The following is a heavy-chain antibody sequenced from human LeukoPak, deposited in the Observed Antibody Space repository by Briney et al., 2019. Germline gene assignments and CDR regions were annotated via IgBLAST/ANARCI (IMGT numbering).Heavy chain of an antibody. CDR3: ARVQGGNKQRKAGYYFDY. Sequence: PGGSLRLSCAASGFTFSSYAMHWVRQAPGKGLEWVAVISYDGSNKYYADSVKGRFTISRDNSKSTLYLQMNSLRAEDTAVYYCARVQGGNKQRKAGYYFDYWGQGTLVTVSS. CDR1: GFTFSSYA. CDR2: ISYDGSNK. V-gene: IGHV3-30-3*01. D-gene: IGHD6-25*01. J-gene: IGHJ4*02.